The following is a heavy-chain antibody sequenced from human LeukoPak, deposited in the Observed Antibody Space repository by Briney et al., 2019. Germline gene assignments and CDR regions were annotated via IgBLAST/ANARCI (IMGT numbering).Heavy chain of an antibody. CDR1: GYTFTSYG. J-gene: IGHJ6*03. V-gene: IGHV1-18*01. Sequence: VDSVKVSCKASGYTFTSYGISWVRQAPGQGLEWMGWISAYNGKTNYAQKLQGRATMTTDTSTSTAYMELRSLRSDDTAVYYCARKSYYYYYMDVWGKGTTFTVSS. CDR3: ARKSYYYYYMDV. CDR2: ISAYNGKT.